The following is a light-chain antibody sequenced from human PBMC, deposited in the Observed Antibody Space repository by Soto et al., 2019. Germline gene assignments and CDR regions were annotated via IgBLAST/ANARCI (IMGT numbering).Light chain of an antibody. V-gene: IGLV1-36*01. CDR2: YDD. CDR3: AAWDDSLNGWV. Sequence: QSVLTQPPSVSEAPRQRVTISCSGSGSNIGSNAVNWYQQFPGKAPKLLIYYDDLLPSGVSDRFSGSKSGTSASLAISGLQSEDEADYYCAAWDDSLNGWVFGGGTKLTV. CDR1: GSNIGSNA. J-gene: IGLJ3*02.